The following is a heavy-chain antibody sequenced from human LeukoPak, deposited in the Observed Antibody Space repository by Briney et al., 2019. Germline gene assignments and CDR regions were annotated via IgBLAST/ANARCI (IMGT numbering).Heavy chain of an antibody. D-gene: IGHD1-1*01. J-gene: IGHJ4*02. V-gene: IGHV1-18*01. CDR2: SSTYNSDT. CDR1: GYTFTSYG. CDR3: ARESNWAYYFDY. Sequence: ASVEVSCKASGYTFTSYGISWVRQAPGQGLEWMGWSSTYNSDTKYAQKFQGRVTMTTDTSTQTAYMELRDLRSDDTAVYYCARESNWAYYFDYWGQGTLV.